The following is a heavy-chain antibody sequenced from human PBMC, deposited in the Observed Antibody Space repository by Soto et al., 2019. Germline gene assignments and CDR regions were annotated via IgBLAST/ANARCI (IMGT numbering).Heavy chain of an antibody. CDR2: TYSGGST. V-gene: IGHV3-66*01. CDR1: GFTVSSNY. J-gene: IGHJ3*02. CDR3: ARALLPHDAFDI. Sequence: EVQLVESGGGLVQPGGSLRLSCAASGFTVSSNYMSWVRQAPGKGLEWVSVTYSGGSTYYADSVKGRFTISRDNSKNTLYLQMNSLRAEDTAVYYCARALLPHDAFDIWGQGTMVTVSS.